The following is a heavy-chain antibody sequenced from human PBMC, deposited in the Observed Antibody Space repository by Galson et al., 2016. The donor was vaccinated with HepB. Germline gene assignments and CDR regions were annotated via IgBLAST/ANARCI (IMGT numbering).Heavy chain of an antibody. D-gene: IGHD3-10*01. CDR3: AHLDLITMGGEAFDI. Sequence: SLRLSCAASGFTFSNYVMSWVRQAPGKGLEWVSGISGSGSNTYYADSVKGRFTISRDNSKNTLYLQMKSLSAEDTAVYYCAHLDLITMGGEAFDIWGQGTRVTVSS. CDR2: ISGSGSNT. V-gene: IGHV3-23*01. J-gene: IGHJ3*02. CDR1: GFTFSNYV.